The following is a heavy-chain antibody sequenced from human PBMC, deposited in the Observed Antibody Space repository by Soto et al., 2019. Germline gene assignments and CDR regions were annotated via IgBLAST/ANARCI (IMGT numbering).Heavy chain of an antibody. V-gene: IGHV3-74*01. J-gene: IGHJ3*02. Sequence: GGSLRLSCAASGFTYNSYWMHWVRQAAGKGLVWVSRINSDGSSTSYADSVKGRFTISGDNAKNTLYLQMNSLRAEDTAVYYCASELLRSSSSFQDDAFDIWGQGTMVTV. CDR1: GFTYNSYW. CDR2: INSDGSST. CDR3: ASELLRSSSSFQDDAFDI. D-gene: IGHD6-6*01.